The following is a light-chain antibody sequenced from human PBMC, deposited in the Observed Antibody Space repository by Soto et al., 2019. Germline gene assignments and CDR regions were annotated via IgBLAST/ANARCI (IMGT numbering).Light chain of an antibody. CDR1: SSNIGAGYD. V-gene: IGLV1-40*01. J-gene: IGLJ1*01. CDR3: QSYDSSLSAYV. Sequence: QPVMAQPPSVSGAPGHKVTISCTGSSSNIGAGYDLHWYQQLPGTAPKLLLYGNSNRPSGVPDRFSGSKSGTSASLAITGLQAEDEADYYCQSYDSSLSAYVFGTGTKVTVL. CDR2: GNS.